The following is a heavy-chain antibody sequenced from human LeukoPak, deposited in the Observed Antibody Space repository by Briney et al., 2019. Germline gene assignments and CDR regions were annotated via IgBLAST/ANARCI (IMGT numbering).Heavy chain of an antibody. Sequence: PSETLSLTCTVSGGSISSYYLSWIRQPAGKGLEWIGRIYTSGSTNYNPSLKSRVTMSVDTSKNQFSLKLSSVTAADTAVYYCARGRIPGTTGLSSYYMDVWGKGTTVTVSS. CDR2: IYTSGST. D-gene: IGHD1-7*01. V-gene: IGHV4-4*07. CDR1: GGSISSYY. J-gene: IGHJ6*03. CDR3: ARGRIPGTTGLSSYYMDV.